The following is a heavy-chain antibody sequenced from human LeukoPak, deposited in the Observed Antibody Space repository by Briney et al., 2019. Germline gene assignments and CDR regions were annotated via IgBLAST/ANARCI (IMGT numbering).Heavy chain of an antibody. J-gene: IGHJ6*03. CDR1: GYSISNGYY. CDR3: ARLWFYYMDV. CDR2: IYHSGST. V-gene: IGHV4-38-2*02. D-gene: IGHD3-10*01. Sequence: SETLSLTCTVSGYSISNGYYWGWVRQPPGKGLEWIGSIYHSGSTYYNPSLKSRVTISVDTSKNQFSLKLSSVTAADTAVYYCARLWFYYMDVWGKGTTVTISS.